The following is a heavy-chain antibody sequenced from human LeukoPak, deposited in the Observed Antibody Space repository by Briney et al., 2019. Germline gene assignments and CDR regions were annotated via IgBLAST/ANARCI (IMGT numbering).Heavy chain of an antibody. D-gene: IGHD2-2*02. CDR3: ARDQKYQLLYLFDY. V-gene: IGHV3-33*01. CDR1: GFTFSNYG. CDR2: IWYDGSNK. J-gene: IGHJ4*02. Sequence: PGGSLRLSCAASGFTFSNYGMHWVRRAPGKGLEWVAVIWYDGSNKYYADSVKGRFTISRDNSKNTLYLQMNSLRAEDTAVYYCARDQKYQLLYLFDYWGQGTLVTVSS.